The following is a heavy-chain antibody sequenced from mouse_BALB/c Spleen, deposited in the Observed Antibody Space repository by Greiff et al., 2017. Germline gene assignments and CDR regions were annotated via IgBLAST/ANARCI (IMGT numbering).Heavy chain of an antibody. J-gene: IGHJ4*01. Sequence: EVQVVESGGGLVKPGGSLKLSCAASGFTFSDYYMYWVRQTPEKRLEWVATISDGGSYTYYPDSVKGRFTISRDNAKNNLYLQMSSLKSEDTAMYYCARDRGIYDYGGGMDYWGQGTSVTVSS. CDR1: GFTFSDYY. V-gene: IGHV5-4*02. CDR3: ARDRGIYDYGGGMDY. CDR2: ISDGGSYT. D-gene: IGHD2-4*01.